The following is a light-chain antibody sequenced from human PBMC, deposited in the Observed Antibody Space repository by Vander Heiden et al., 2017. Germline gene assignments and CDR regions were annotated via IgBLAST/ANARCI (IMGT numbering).Light chain of an antibody. J-gene: IGKJ5*01. CDR2: KAS. V-gene: IGKV1-5*03. CDR1: QSISSW. CDR3: QQYKSYPIT. Sequence: DIQMTQSPSTLSASVGDRVTITCRASQSISSWLAWYQQKPGKAPNLLIYKASSLESGVPSRFSGSGSGTEFTLTITSLQPEDFATYCCQQYKSYPITFGQETRLEIK.